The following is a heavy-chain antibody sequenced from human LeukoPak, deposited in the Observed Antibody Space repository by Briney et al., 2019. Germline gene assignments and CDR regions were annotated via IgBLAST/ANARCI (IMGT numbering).Heavy chain of an antibody. Sequence: SETLSLTCTVSGGSISSSSYYWGWIRQPPGKGLEWIGSIYYSGSTYYNPSLKSRVTISVDTSKNQLSLKLSSVTAADTAVYYCAANYYGSGSYYNADYWGQGTLVTVSS. CDR2: IYYSGST. D-gene: IGHD3-10*01. V-gene: IGHV4-39*01. J-gene: IGHJ4*02. CDR1: GGSISSSSYY. CDR3: AANYYGSGSYYNADY.